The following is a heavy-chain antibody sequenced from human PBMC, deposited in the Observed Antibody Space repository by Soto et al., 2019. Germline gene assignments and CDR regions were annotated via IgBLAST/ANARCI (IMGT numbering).Heavy chain of an antibody. D-gene: IGHD3-10*01. V-gene: IGHV4-31*03. CDR3: ARGSWSFYYFDY. Sequence: QVQLQESGPGPVKPSQTLSLTCTVSGGSISSGSYYWSWIRQYPGKGLEWMGYIYYSGSTYYNPALMSRITISVETSNNQFSLNLSSVTAAYTAVYYCARGSWSFYYFDYWGQGTLVTVSS. CDR1: GGSISSGSYY. CDR2: IYYSGST. J-gene: IGHJ4*02.